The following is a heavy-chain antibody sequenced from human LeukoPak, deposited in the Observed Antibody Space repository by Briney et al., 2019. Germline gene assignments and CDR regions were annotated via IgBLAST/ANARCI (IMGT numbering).Heavy chain of an antibody. D-gene: IGHD2-8*01. J-gene: IGHJ6*03. Sequence: GGSLRLSCAASGFTFSNYLMNWVRQAPGKGLEWVANIKQDGSDKYYLDSVKGRFTISRDNSKNTLYLQMNSLRAEDTAVYYCAKDRASNPLYYYYYYMDVWGKGTTVTISS. CDR1: GFTFSNYL. V-gene: IGHV3-7*01. CDR3: AKDRASNPLYYYYYYMDV. CDR2: IKQDGSDK.